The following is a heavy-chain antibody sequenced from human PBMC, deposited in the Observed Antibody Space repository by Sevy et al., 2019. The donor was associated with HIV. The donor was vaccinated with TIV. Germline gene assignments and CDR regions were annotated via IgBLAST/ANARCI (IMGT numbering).Heavy chain of an antibody. D-gene: IGHD6-19*01. CDR1: GFTFSSCA. CDR3: ARDQSSGWLNWFDP. CDR2: ISYDGSNK. J-gene: IGHJ5*02. V-gene: IGHV3-30-3*01. Sequence: GGSLRLSCAASGFTFSSCAMHWVRQAPGKGLEWVAVISYDGSNKYYADSVKGRFTISRDNSKNTLYLQMNSLRAEDTAVYYCARDQSSGWLNWFDPWGQGTLVTVSS.